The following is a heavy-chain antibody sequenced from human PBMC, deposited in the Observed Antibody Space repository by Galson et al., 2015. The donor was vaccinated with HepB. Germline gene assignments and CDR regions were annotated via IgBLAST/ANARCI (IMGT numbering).Heavy chain of an antibody. CDR2: LNPSDGGT. V-gene: IGHV1-46*03. CDR1: GYTFTSYY. Sequence: SVKVSCKASGYTFTSYYMHWVRQAPGQGLEWMGILNPSDGGTTYAQKFQGRVTMTRDTSTSTVYMELSSLRSGDTAVYYCARNGEGAIDYWGPGTLVTVSS. CDR3: ARNGEGAIDY. D-gene: IGHD1-26*01. J-gene: IGHJ4*02.